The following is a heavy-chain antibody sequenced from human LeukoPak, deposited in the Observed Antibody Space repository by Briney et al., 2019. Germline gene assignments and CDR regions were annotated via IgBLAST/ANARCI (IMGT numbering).Heavy chain of an antibody. Sequence: GASVKVSCKASGYTFTSYYMHWVRQAPGQGLEWMGWINPNSGGTNYAQKFQGRVTMTRDTSISTAYMELSRLRSDDTAVYYCARDSDPIFCSSTSCYVIDYWGQGTLVTVSS. CDR3: ARDSDPIFCSSTSCYVIDY. CDR2: INPNSGGT. V-gene: IGHV1-2*02. D-gene: IGHD2-2*01. J-gene: IGHJ4*02. CDR1: GYTFTSYY.